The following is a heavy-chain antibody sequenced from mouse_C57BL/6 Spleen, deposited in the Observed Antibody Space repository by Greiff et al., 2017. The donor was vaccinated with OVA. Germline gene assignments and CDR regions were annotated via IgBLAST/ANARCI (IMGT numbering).Heavy chain of an antibody. CDR1: GFTFSDYG. CDR2: ISSGSSTI. CDR3: AKNDYGSSYGAMDY. J-gene: IGHJ4*01. V-gene: IGHV5-17*01. D-gene: IGHD1-1*01. Sequence: EVKLMESGGGLVKPGGSLKLSCAASGFTFSDYGMHWVRQAPEKGLEWVAYISSGSSTIYYADTVKGRFTISRDNAKNTLFLQMTSLRSEDTAMYYCAKNDYGSSYGAMDYWGQGTSVTVSS.